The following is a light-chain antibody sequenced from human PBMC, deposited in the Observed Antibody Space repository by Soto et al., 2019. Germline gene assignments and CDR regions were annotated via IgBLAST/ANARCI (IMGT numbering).Light chain of an antibody. J-gene: IGLJ1*01. CDR3: LTWDSSLSVGV. CDR1: SSNIGQNY. V-gene: IGLV1-51*01. Sequence: QSVLTQPPSVSAAPGQTVTISCSGSSSNIGQNYVSWYQHLPGTAPKLLIYDNDKRPSGIPDRFSGSKSGASATLDITGLQTGDEAVFYCLTWDSSLSVGVFGTGTKLTVL. CDR2: DND.